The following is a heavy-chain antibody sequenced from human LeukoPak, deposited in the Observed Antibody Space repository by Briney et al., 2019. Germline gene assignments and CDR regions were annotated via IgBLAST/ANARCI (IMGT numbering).Heavy chain of an antibody. CDR3: ARGGNNEYYYYMDV. V-gene: IGHV3-23*01. Sequence: GGSLRLSCAASGFTFSGYAMIWVRRAPGKGLEWVSAISGSGGSAFYADSVKGRFTISRDNSKNTLYLQMDSLRAGDTAVYYCARGGNNEYYYYMDVWGKGTTVTVSS. CDR2: ISGSGGSA. J-gene: IGHJ6*03. D-gene: IGHD1/OR15-1a*01. CDR1: GFTFSGYA.